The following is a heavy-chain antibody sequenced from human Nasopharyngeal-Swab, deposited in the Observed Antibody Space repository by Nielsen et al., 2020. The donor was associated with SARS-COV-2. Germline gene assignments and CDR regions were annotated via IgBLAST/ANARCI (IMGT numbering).Heavy chain of an antibody. Sequence: SVKVSCKASGGTFSSYAISWVRQAPGQGLEWMGGIIPIFGIANYAQKFQGRVTITADKSTSTAYMELSSLRSEDTAVYYCARDFSSGYVDYWGQGTLVTVSS. CDR1: GGTFSSYA. J-gene: IGHJ4*02. V-gene: IGHV1-69*10. CDR2: IIPIFGIA. CDR3: ARDFSSGYVDY. D-gene: IGHD3-22*01.